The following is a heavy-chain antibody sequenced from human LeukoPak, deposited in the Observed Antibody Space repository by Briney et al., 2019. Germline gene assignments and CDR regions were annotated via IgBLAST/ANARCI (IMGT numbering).Heavy chain of an antibody. CDR2: IYYSGST. CDR3: ARGRPAGTNVLDY. V-gene: IGHV4-59*08. CDR1: GGSISSYY. Sequence: TLSLTCTVSGGSISSYYWSWIRQPPGKGLEWIGYIYYSGSTNYNPSLKSRVTISVDTSKNQFSLKLSSVTAADTAAYYCARGRPAGTNVLDYWGQGTLVTVSS. J-gene: IGHJ4*02. D-gene: IGHD6-13*01.